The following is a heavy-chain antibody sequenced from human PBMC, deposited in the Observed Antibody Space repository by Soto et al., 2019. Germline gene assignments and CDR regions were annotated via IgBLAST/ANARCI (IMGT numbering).Heavy chain of an antibody. CDR1: GGSLSGATYS. V-gene: IGHV4-30-2*01. CDR3: ARSREFDS. CDR2: IFPIGTT. J-gene: IGHJ4*02. Sequence: PSETLSLTCGVSGGSLSGATYSWNWIRQPPGKGLEWIGYIFPIGTTYYNPSLKSRVTISIDVSKSQFSLSLRSLTAADTAVYYCARSREFDSLSQGTLVTLSS.